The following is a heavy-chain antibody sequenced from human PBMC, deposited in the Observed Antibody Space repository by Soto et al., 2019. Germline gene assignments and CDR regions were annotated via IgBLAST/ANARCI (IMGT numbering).Heavy chain of an antibody. CDR1: GYSFTSHV. CDR2: IKPGTGDT. D-gene: IGHD3-22*01. V-gene: IGHV1-3*01. J-gene: IGHJ4*02. CDR3: ARGYYYDSSGYYLDH. Sequence: ASVTVSCKASGYSFTSHVIHWVRQAPGERLEWMGWIKPGTGDTKYLQKLQGRVTISRDTSANIVYMELSSLRSEDTAVYYCARGYYYDSSGYYLDHWGKGTLVTVSS.